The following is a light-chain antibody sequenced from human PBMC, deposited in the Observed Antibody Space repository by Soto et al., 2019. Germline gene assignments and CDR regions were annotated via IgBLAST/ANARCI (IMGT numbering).Light chain of an antibody. CDR3: HQYWSALT. Sequence: DIQMTQSPSTLSASVGERVTITCRASQSISSRLAWYQQKPGTAPRILIYAASSVESGVPSRFSGSGSGTAFTLNIRSLQADDFANYYCHQYWSALTFGQGTKVEIK. CDR2: AAS. J-gene: IGKJ1*01. V-gene: IGKV1-5*01. CDR1: QSISSR.